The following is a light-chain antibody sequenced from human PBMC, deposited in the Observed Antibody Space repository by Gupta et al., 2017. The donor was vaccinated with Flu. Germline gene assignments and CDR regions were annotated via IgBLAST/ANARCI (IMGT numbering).Light chain of an antibody. CDR3: SSYAGNSNLWV. V-gene: IGLV2-8*01. CDR2: GVT. CDR1: SSDIGGYNY. Sequence: RAVTISCTGTSSDIGGYNYVSWYQHHPGKVHKLLIYGVTNRPSGVPDRFSASKSGNTASLTVSGLQAEDEADYFCSSYAGNSNLWVFGGGTK. J-gene: IGLJ3*02.